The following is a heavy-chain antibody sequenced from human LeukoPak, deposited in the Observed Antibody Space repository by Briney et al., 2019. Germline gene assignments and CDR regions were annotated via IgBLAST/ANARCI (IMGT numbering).Heavy chain of an antibody. V-gene: IGHV3-23*01. CDR2: ISGSGGST. D-gene: IGHD3-10*01. CDR1: GFTFSSYA. Sequence: QTGGSLRLSCAASGFTFSSYAMSWVRQAPGKGLEWVSAISGSGGSTYYADSVKGRFTISRDNSKNTLYLQMNSLRAEDTAVYYCAKARSAVRGVIGYFDYWGQGTLVTVSS. CDR3: AKARSAVRGVIGYFDY. J-gene: IGHJ4*02.